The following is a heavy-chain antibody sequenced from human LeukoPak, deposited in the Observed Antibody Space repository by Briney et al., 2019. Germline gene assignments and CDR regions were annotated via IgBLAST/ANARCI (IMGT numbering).Heavy chain of an antibody. V-gene: IGHV1-2*02. CDR2: TNPNSGGT. CDR1: GYTLTGYY. Sequence: ASVKVSCKASGYTLTGYYKHTVRQAPGQGLEWMGWTNPNSGGTNYAQKFQGGVAVARDTSISTAYMQLSRLRSDGTAVYYCATGRGYSYGFDYWGQGTLVTVSS. D-gene: IGHD5-18*01. J-gene: IGHJ4*02. CDR3: ATGRGYSYGFDY.